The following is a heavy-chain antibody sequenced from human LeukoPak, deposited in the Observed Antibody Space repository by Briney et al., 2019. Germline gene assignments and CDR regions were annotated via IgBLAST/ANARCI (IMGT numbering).Heavy chain of an antibody. CDR3: AKQARRAFYYGSGTYAGSHYFDY. D-gene: IGHD3-10*01. J-gene: IGHJ4*02. Sequence: PGGTLRLSCAASGFTFSSYGMSWVRQAPGKGLEWVSAISGSGGSTYYADSVKGRFTISRDNSKNTLYLQMNSLRPEDTAVYYCAKQARRAFYYGSGTYAGSHYFDYWGQGTLVTVSS. CDR1: GFTFSSYG. V-gene: IGHV3-23*01. CDR2: ISGSGGST.